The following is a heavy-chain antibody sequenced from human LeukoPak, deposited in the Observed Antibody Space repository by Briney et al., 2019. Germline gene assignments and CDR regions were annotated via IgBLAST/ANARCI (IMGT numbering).Heavy chain of an antibody. CDR3: ARGDSYYDFWSGYYKAPGDY. Sequence: ASVKVSCKASGYTFTSYGISWVRQAPGQGLEWMGWISAYNGNTNYAQKLQGRVTTTTDTSTSTAYMELRSLRSDDTAVYYCARGDSYYDFWSGYYKAPGDYWGQGTLVTVSS. CDR2: ISAYNGNT. V-gene: IGHV1-18*01. D-gene: IGHD3-3*01. CDR1: GYTFTSYG. J-gene: IGHJ4*02.